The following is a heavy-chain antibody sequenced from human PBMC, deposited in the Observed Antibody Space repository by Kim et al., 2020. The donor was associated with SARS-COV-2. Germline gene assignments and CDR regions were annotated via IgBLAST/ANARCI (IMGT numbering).Heavy chain of an antibody. CDR1: GFTFDDYA. D-gene: IGHD6-19*01. Sequence: GGSLRLSCAASGFTFDDYAMHWVRQAPGKGLEWVSGISWNSGSIGYADSVKGRFTISRDNAKNSLYLQMNSLRSEDTALYYCAKDISSGWHDAFDIWGQGTMVTVSS. CDR2: ISWNSGSI. CDR3: AKDISSGWHDAFDI. V-gene: IGHV3-9*01. J-gene: IGHJ3*02.